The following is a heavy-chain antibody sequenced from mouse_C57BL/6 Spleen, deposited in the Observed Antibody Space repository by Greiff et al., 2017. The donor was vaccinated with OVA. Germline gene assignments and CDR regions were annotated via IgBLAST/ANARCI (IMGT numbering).Heavy chain of an antibody. CDR2: IYPGDGDT. D-gene: IGHD2-4*01. CDR1: GYAFSSYW. CDR3: ARDYDYDVGAWFAY. Sequence: VKLVESGAELVKPGASVKISCKASGYAFSSYWMNWVKQRPGKGLEWIGQIYPGDGDTNYNGKFKGKATLTADKSSRTAYMQLSSLTSEDSAVYFCARDYDYDVGAWFAYWGQGTLVTVSA. J-gene: IGHJ3*01. V-gene: IGHV1-80*01.